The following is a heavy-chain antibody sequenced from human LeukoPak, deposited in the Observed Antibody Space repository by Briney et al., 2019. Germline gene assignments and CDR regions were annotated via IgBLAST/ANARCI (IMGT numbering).Heavy chain of an antibody. CDR1: GFTFSSYG. D-gene: IGHD6-19*01. V-gene: IGHV3-30*02. Sequence: PGGSLRLSCAASGFTFSSYGMHWVRQAPGKGLEWVAFIRYDGSNKYYADSVKGRFTISRDNAKNSLYLQMNSLRAEDTAVYYCAKSSQWQTAGPFDYWGQGTLVTVSS. J-gene: IGHJ4*02. CDR3: AKSSQWQTAGPFDY. CDR2: IRYDGSNK.